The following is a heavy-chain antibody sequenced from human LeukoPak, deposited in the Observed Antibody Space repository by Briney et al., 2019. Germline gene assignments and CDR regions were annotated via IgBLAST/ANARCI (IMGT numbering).Heavy chain of an antibody. J-gene: IGHJ6*02. V-gene: IGHV1-24*01. D-gene: IGHD2/OR15-2a*01. CDR1: GYTLTELP. Sequence: ASVRVSCKVYGYTLTELPMHWVRHAPGKGLEWRGGFDPEDGETIYAQRFQGRVTMTDDTSTETAYMELSSLRSDDTAVYYCSTLRESDVWGQGTTDTVSS. CDR3: STLRESDV. CDR2: FDPEDGET.